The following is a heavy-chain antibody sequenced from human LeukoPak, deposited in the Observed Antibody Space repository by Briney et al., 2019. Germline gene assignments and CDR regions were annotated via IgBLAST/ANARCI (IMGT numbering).Heavy chain of an antibody. J-gene: IGHJ4*02. CDR2: IYHSGST. Sequence: SETLSLTCTVSGYSISSGYYWGWIRQPPGKGLEWIGSIYHSGSTYYNPSLKSRVTISVDTSKNQFSLKLSSVTAADTAVYYCARPYLNYGGNSYFDYWGQGTLVTVSS. V-gene: IGHV4-38-2*02. CDR1: GYSISSGYY. D-gene: IGHD4-23*01. CDR3: ARPYLNYGGNSYFDY.